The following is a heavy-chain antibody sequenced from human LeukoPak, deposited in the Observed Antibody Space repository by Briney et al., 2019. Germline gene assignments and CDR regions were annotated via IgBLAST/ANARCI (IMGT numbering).Heavy chain of an antibody. Sequence: ASVKVSCKASGYTFTSYGISWVRQASGQGLEWMGWISAYNGNTNYAQKLQGRVTMTTDTSTSTAYMELRSLRSDDTAVYYCARDVWSSGWYFAFDIWGQGTMVTVSS. J-gene: IGHJ3*02. V-gene: IGHV1-18*04. CDR3: ARDVWSSGWYFAFDI. CDR1: GYTFTSYG. D-gene: IGHD6-19*01. CDR2: ISAYNGNT.